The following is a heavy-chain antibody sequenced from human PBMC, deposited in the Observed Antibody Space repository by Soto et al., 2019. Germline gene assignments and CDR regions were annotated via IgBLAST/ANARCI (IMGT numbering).Heavy chain of an antibody. V-gene: IGHV4-31*03. D-gene: IGHD1-26*01. CDR1: RGSISSGGYY. J-gene: IGHJ6*01. CDR3: SRELGLIVSPPTKCSYDGM. CDR2: IYYSGST. Sequence: SETLSLTCTVSRGSISSGGYYWSWIRQHPGKCLEWIGYIYYSGSTYYNPSLKSRVTLXXXTXXXXXSLXLXXVTXADTAVYYCSRELGLIVSPPTKCSYDGM.